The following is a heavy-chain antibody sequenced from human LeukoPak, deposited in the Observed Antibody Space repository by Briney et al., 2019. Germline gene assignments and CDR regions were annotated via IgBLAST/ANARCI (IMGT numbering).Heavy chain of an antibody. V-gene: IGHV4-61*01. CDR2: IYYSGST. Sequence: SQTLSLTCTVSGGSISIDRYYWSWVRQHPGKGLEWIGYIYYSGSTNYNPSLKSRVTTSVDTSKNQFSLKLSSVTAADTAVYYCASIAEPPLYNWFDPWGQGTLVTVSS. J-gene: IGHJ5*02. D-gene: IGHD1-14*01. CDR3: ASIAEPPLYNWFDP. CDR1: GGSISIDRYY.